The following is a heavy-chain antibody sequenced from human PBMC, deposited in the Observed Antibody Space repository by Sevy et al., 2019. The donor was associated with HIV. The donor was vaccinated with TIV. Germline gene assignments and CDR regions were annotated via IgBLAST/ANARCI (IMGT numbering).Heavy chain of an antibody. CDR2: IWYDGSNK. D-gene: IGHD5-18*01. CDR3: ARHKTAMENIDY. Sequence: GGSLRLSWAVSGFLFRNYGMHWVRQAPGKGLEWVAVIWYDGSNKNYADSVKGRFTISRDNSKNMLYLEMDSLGVEDTAVYYCARHKTAMENIDYWGQGTLVTVSS. CDR1: GFLFRNYG. V-gene: IGHV3-33*01. J-gene: IGHJ4*02.